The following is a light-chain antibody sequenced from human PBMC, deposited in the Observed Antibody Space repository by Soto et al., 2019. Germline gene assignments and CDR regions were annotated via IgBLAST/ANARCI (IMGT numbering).Light chain of an antibody. CDR3: QQYYNWPRT. V-gene: IGKV3-11*01. CDR1: QSVGSY. CDR2: DAS. Sequence: EIVLIQSPATVSLCPLEVAGGCFMASQSVGSYLAWYQHKPGQAPRLLISDASNRATGIPARFSGSGSGTEFTLTINSLQAEDCAVYYCQQYYNWPRTFGQGTRLEIK. J-gene: IGKJ5*01.